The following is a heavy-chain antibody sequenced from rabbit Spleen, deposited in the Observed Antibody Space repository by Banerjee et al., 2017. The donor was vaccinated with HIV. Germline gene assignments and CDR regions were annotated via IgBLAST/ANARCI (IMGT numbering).Heavy chain of an antibody. CDR1: GIDFSSYYY. J-gene: IGHJ6*01. Sequence: QEQLVESGGGLVQPEGSLTLTCTASGIDFSSYYYMCWVRQAPGKGLEWIGCIYTGGGITWYTSWAKGRFTISKTSSTTVTLQMTSLTAADTATYFCARDFGAVVRMDLWGPGTLVTVS. D-gene: IGHD5-1*01. CDR2: IYTGGGIT. V-gene: IGHV1S45*01. CDR3: ARDFGAVVRMDL.